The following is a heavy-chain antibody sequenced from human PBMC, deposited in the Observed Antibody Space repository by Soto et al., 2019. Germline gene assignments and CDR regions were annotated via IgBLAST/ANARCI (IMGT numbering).Heavy chain of an antibody. D-gene: IGHD1-1*01. CDR2: IYYSGST. Sequence: SETLSLTCTVSGGSISSSSYYWGWIRQPPGKGLEWIGSIYYSGSTYYNPSLKSRVTISVDTSKNQFSLKLSSVTAADTAVYYCASRTGAINSWYFDLWGRGTLVTVSS. J-gene: IGHJ2*01. V-gene: IGHV4-39*01. CDR1: GGSISSSSYY. CDR3: ASRTGAINSWYFDL.